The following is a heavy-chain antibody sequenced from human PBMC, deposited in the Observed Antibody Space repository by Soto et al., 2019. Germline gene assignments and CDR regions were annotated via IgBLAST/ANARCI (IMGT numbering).Heavy chain of an antibody. V-gene: IGHV3-23*01. CDR3: AKTLLSTSWYGLHDY. J-gene: IGHJ4*02. CDR1: EFTFSSYA. CDR2: ISGSGGRT. Sequence: GGSLRLSCAASEFTFSSYAMSWVRQAPGKGLEWVSTISGSGGRTYYADSVKGRFTISRDNSRNTLHLQMNSLRVEDTALYYCAKTLLSTSWYGLHDYVSQGTLVTVSS. D-gene: IGHD6-13*01.